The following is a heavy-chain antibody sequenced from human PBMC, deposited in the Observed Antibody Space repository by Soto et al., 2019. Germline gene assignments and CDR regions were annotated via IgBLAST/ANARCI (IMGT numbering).Heavy chain of an antibody. CDR1: GFTFSSYD. Sequence: GGSLRLSCAASGFTFSSYDMHWVRQATGKGLEWVSAIGTAGDTYYPGSVKCRFTISRENAKNSLYLQMNSLRAGDTAVYYCARGGSGSYYYYYGMDVWGQGTTVTVSS. CDR2: IGTAGDT. J-gene: IGHJ6*02. D-gene: IGHD1-26*01. CDR3: ARGGSGSYYYYYGMDV. V-gene: IGHV3-13*01.